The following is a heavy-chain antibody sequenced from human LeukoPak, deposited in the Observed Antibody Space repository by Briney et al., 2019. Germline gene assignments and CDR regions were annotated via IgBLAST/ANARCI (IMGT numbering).Heavy chain of an antibody. CDR3: ARVGSYCMDV. V-gene: IGHV4-59*01. CDR2: VHDSGST. CDR1: GGSISSYY. J-gene: IGHJ6*03. D-gene: IGHD1-26*01. Sequence: SETLSLTCSVSGGSISSYYWSWIRQPPGKGLEYIGHVHDSGSTNYNPSLKSRVTISIDTSKNQFSLKLSSVAAADTAVYYCARVGSYCMDVWRQGSTVTVSS.